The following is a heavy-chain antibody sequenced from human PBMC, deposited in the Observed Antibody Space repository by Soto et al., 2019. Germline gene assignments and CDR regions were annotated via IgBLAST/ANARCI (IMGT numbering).Heavy chain of an antibody. D-gene: IGHD1-26*01. V-gene: IGHV3-21*01. J-gene: IGHJ4*02. Sequence: LTLSSAASGLTVISYIMNWVRQAPGKGLEWVSSIFISSSYIYYADSVKGRFTISRDNAKNSLYLQMNSLRADDTAVYYCARVPYGGSYWREFDHWGQRTLVTGSS. CDR2: IFISSSYI. CDR1: GLTVISYI. CDR3: ARVPYGGSYWREFDH.